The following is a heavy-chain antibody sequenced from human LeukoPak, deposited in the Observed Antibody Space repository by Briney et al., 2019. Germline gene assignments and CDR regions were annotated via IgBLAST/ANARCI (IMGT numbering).Heavy chain of an antibody. J-gene: IGHJ6*03. CDR1: GFTFGDYS. CDR2: IRSKAYGGTV. Sequence: PGRSLRLSCTGSGFTFGDYSMTWFRQTPGKGLEWVGFIRSKAYGGTVEYAASVKGRFFISRDDSKSAAYLQMNSLRTEDTAMYYCIFFGVGHNFYYYMDVWGKGTTVTVSS. CDR3: IFFGVGHNFYYYMDV. V-gene: IGHV3-49*03. D-gene: IGHD3-3*01.